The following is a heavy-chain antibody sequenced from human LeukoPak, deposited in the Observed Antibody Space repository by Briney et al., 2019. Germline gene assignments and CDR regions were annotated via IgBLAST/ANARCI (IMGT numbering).Heavy chain of an antibody. D-gene: IGHD6-19*01. J-gene: IGHJ6*03. CDR1: GFTFNNYE. Sequence: GGSLRLSCAASGFTFNNYEMNWVRQAPGKGLEWVSYISKSGSNIYYADSVKGRFTISRDNAKNSLYLQMNSLRAEDTAVYYCARDRPQQWLVRGQRGYYYYMDVWGKGTTVTISS. V-gene: IGHV3-48*03. CDR3: ARDRPQQWLVRGQRGYYYYMDV. CDR2: ISKSGSNI.